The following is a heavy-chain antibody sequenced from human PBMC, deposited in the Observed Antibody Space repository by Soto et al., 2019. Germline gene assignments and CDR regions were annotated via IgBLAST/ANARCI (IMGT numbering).Heavy chain of an antibody. D-gene: IGHD2-8*01. CDR3: ASGCSNGVGYGDY. V-gene: IGHV3-74*01. Sequence: EAQLVESGGGSVQPGGSLRLSCTASGFTFSSYWMHWVRQAPGKGLVWVSRIKSDGSSTNYADSVKGRFTISRDNAKNTLYLKMNSLRAEDTAVYYCASGCSNGVGYGDYWGQGTLVTVSS. CDR1: GFTFSSYW. CDR2: IKSDGSST. J-gene: IGHJ4*02.